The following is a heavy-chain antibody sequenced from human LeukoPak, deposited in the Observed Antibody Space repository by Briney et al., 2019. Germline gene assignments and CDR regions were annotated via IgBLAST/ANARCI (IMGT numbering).Heavy chain of an antibody. CDR2: IYSGGST. CDR3: ARENTGSYREFDY. CDR1: GGSISSYY. Sequence: PSETLSLTCTVSGGSISSYYWSWIRQPAGKGLEWIGRIYSGGSTNYNPSLKSRVTMSVDSSNNQFSLKLSSVTAADTAVFYCARENTGSYREFDYWGQGTLVTVFS. D-gene: IGHD1-26*01. V-gene: IGHV4-4*07. J-gene: IGHJ4*02.